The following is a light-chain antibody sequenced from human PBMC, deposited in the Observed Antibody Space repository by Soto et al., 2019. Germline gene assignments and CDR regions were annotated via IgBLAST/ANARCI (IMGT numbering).Light chain of an antibody. CDR1: QSVSRSY. J-gene: IGKJ4*01. CDR3: QQYGRSPRT. CDR2: GAS. Sequence: EIVLTQSPGTLSLSPGERATLSCRASQSVSRSYLAWYQQKPGQAPRLLIYGASSRATGIPDRFSGSGSGTDFTLTISRLEPEDFAVYYCQQYGRSPRTFGGGTKVEIK. V-gene: IGKV3-20*01.